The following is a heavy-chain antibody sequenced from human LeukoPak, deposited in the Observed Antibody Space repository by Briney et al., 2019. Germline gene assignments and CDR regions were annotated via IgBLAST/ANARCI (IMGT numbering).Heavy chain of an antibody. CDR2: ISYDGSNK. D-gene: IGHD3-22*01. CDR1: GFTFSSYA. CDR3: ARELPIYYYDSSGPFDY. V-gene: IGHV3-30-3*01. J-gene: IGHJ4*02. Sequence: GGSLRLSCAASGFTFSSYAMHWVRQAPGKGLEGVAVISYDGSNKYYADSVKGRFTISRDNSKNTLYLQMNSLRAEDTAVYYCARELPIYYYDSSGPFDYWGQGTLVTVSS.